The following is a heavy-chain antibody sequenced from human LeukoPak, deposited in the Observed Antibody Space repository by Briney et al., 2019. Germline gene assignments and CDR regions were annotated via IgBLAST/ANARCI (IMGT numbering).Heavy chain of an antibody. D-gene: IGHD5-24*01. CDR3: ARVSVTGMATTDY. CDR2: MNPNSGNT. Sequence: ASVKVSCKASGGTFSSYAISWVRQAPGQGLEWMGWMNPNSGNTGYAQKFQGRVTMTRNTSISTAYMELSSLRSEDTAVYYCARVSVTGMATTDYWGQGTLVTVSS. CDR1: GGTFSSYA. V-gene: IGHV1-8*02. J-gene: IGHJ4*02.